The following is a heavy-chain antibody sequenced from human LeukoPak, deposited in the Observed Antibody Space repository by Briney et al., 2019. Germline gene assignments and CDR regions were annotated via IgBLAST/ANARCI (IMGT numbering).Heavy chain of an antibody. D-gene: IGHD4-17*01. CDR3: ARDQDYGFDY. CDR2: FSTRSSTI. V-gene: IGHV3-48*02. Sequence: GGSLRLSCAASGFTFGYYSMNWVRQAPGKGLEWVSYFSTRSSTISYADSVKGRFAISRDNAKNSLYLRMNSLRDEDTAVYYCARDQDYGFDYWGQGTLVIVSS. J-gene: IGHJ4*02. CDR1: GFTFGYYS.